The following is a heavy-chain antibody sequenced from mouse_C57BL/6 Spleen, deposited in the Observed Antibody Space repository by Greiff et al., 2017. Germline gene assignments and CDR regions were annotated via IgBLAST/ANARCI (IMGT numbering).Heavy chain of an antibody. CDR1: GFTFSDYY. V-gene: IGHV5-16*01. Sequence: EVQLVESEGGLVQPGSSMKLSSTASGFTFSDYYMAWVRQVPEKGLEWVANINYDGSSTYYLDSLKSRFIISRDNAKNILYLQMSSLKSEDTATYYCARDQRGFAYWGQGTLVTVSA. J-gene: IGHJ3*01. CDR3: ARDQRGFAY. CDR2: INYDGSST.